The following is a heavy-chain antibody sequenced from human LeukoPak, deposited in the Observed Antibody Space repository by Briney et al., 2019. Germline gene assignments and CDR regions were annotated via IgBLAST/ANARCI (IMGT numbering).Heavy chain of an antibody. CDR2: ISYDGSNK. Sequence: PGGSLRLSCAASGFTFSSYGMHWVRQAPGKGLEWVAVISYDGSNKYYADSVKGRFTISRDNSKNTLYLQMNSLRAEDTAVYYCARATEDSSGWYFYFDYWGQGTLVTVSS. CDR3: ARATEDSSGWYFYFDY. D-gene: IGHD6-19*01. V-gene: IGHV3-30*03. J-gene: IGHJ4*02. CDR1: GFTFSSYG.